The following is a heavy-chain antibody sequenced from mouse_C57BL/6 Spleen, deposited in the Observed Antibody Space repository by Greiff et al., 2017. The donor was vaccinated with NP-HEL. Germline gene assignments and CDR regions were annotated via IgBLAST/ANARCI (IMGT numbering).Heavy chain of an antibody. V-gene: IGHV1-64*01. J-gene: IGHJ2*01. CDR3: ASDYGYDRAYFDY. Sequence: VQLQQPGAELVKPGASVKLSCKASGYTFTSYWMHRVKQRPGQGLEWIGMIHPNSGSTNYNEKFKSKATLTVDKSSSTAYMQLSSLTSEDSAVYYCASDYGYDRAYFDYWGHGTTLTVSS. CDR2: IHPNSGST. CDR1: GYTFTSYW. D-gene: IGHD2-2*01.